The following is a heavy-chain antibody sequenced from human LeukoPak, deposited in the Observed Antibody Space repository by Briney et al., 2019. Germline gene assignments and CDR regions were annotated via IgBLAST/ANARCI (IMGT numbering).Heavy chain of an antibody. Sequence: GESLKISCKASGYSFTTYWIAWVRQMPGKGLEWMGIIYPGDSDTRYSPSFQGQVTISADKSISTAYLQWSSLKASDTAMYYCARPPGVCSSTRCYDAFDIWGQGTMVTVSS. J-gene: IGHJ3*02. CDR2: IYPGDSDT. V-gene: IGHV5-51*01. CDR1: GYSFTTYW. CDR3: ARPPGVCSSTRCYDAFDI. D-gene: IGHD2-2*01.